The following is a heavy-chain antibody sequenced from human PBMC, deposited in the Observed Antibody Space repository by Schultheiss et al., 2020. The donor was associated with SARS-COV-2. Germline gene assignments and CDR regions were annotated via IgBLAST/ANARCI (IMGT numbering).Heavy chain of an antibody. CDR2: IYYSGST. D-gene: IGHD3-3*01. Sequence: SETLSLTCTVSGGSISSGDYSWSWIRQPPGKGLEWIGYIYYSGSTNYNPSPKSRVTISVDTSKNQFSLKLSSVTAADTAVYYCARVAGMPSFWSGYYSKGFDPWGQGTLVTVSS. CDR1: GGSISSGDYS. V-gene: IGHV4-61*08. CDR3: ARVAGMPSFWSGYYSKGFDP. J-gene: IGHJ5*02.